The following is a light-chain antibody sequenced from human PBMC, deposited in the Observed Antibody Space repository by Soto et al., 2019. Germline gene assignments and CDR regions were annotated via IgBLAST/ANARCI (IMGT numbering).Light chain of an antibody. Sequence: HSVLTQPPSVSAAPGQKITVSCSGSTSNIGNNYVSCYRKFPGTHPKLLIYDNNNEPSGSSGRCSGCKSGTSATLGITVLQTGDEADYYCATLNSSLSAVVFGGGTKVTVL. CDR1: TSNIGNNY. CDR2: DNN. V-gene: IGLV1-51*01. J-gene: IGLJ2*01. CDR3: ATLNSSLSAVV.